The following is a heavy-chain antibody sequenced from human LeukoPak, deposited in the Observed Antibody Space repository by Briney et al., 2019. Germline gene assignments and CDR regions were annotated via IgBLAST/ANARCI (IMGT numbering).Heavy chain of an antibody. Sequence: PSETLSLTCAVYGGSFSGYYWNWIRQPPGKGLEWIGEINHSGSTNYNPSLKSRVTISVDTSKNQFSLKLSSVTAADTAVYYCARRWIQLWYGYWGQGTLVTVSS. J-gene: IGHJ4*02. V-gene: IGHV4-34*01. CDR1: GGSFSGYY. CDR2: INHSGST. CDR3: ARRWIQLWYGY. D-gene: IGHD5-18*01.